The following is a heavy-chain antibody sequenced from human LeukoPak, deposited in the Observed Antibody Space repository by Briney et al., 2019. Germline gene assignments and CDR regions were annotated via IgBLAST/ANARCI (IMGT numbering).Heavy chain of an antibody. V-gene: IGHV1-69*13. D-gene: IGHD3-22*01. J-gene: IGHJ4*02. Sequence: ASVNVSCTASGGTFSSYAISWVRPAPGQGLEWMGGIIPIFGTANYAQEFQGRVTITADESTSTAYMELSSLRSEDTAVYYCARGPLLDYDSSGYFYYWGQGTLVTVSS. CDR2: IIPIFGTA. CDR3: ARGPLLDYDSSGYFYY. CDR1: GGTFSSYA.